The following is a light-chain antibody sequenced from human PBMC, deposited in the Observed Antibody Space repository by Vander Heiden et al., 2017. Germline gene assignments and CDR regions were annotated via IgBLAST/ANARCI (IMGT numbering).Light chain of an antibody. CDR1: KLGDKY. CDR2: QDS. Sequence: SCGLSVQISVSVSPGQTASITCSGDKLGDKYACWYQQKPGQSPVLVIYQDSKRPSGIPERFSCSNSGNTATLTISGTQARDEAYYYCQAWDSSEVVVGGGTKLTGL. V-gene: IGLV3-1*01. J-gene: IGLJ2*01. CDR3: QAWDSSEVV.